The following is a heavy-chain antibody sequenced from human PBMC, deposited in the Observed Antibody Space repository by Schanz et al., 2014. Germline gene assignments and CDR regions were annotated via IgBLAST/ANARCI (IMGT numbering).Heavy chain of an antibody. CDR1: GFTFSTYW. CDR3: ARPSDSSWYMDV. V-gene: IGHV3-74*02. D-gene: IGHD2-21*02. Sequence: EVQLVESGGGMVQPGGSLRLSCAASGFTFSTYWMHWVRQAPGKGLVWVSAINGNGGITYYADPVKGRFTISRDNAKNSLYLQMNSLRAEDTAVYYCARPSDSSWYMDVWGKGTTVTVSS. CDR2: INGNGGIT. J-gene: IGHJ6*03.